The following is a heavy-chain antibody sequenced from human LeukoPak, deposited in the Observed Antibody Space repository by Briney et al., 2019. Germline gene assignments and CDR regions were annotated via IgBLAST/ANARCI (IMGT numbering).Heavy chain of an antibody. J-gene: IGHJ5*02. V-gene: IGHV1-69*05. CDR1: GGTFSSYA. CDR3: ARGRAVASWFDA. Sequence: SVKLSCKASGGTFSSYAIRWVRQAPGQGLEWMGGIIPIFGTANYAQKFQGRVTITTDESTSPAYMELSSLRSEDTAVNNSARGRAVASWFDAWGQRTLVTVSS. D-gene: IGHD6-19*01. CDR2: IIPIFGTA.